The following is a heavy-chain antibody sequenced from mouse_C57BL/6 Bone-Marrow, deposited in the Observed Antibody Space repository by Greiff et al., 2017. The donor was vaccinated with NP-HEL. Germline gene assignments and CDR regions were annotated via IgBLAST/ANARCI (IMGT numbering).Heavy chain of an antibody. CDR3: AREGYYDYDWGYYAMDY. CDR2: IYPGSGST. J-gene: IGHJ4*01. D-gene: IGHD2-4*01. Sequence: QVQLKQPGAELVKPGASVKMSCKASGYTFTSYWITWVKQRPGQGLEWIGDIYPGSGSTNYNEKFKSKATLTVDTSSSTAYMQLSSLTSEDSAVYYCAREGYYDYDWGYYAMDYWGQGTSVTVSS. CDR1: GYTFTSYW. V-gene: IGHV1-55*01.